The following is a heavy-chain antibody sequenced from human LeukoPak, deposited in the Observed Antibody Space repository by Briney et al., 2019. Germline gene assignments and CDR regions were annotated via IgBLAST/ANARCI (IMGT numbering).Heavy chain of an antibody. V-gene: IGHV3-7*03. CDR2: IKQDGSEK. D-gene: IGHD2-21*02. J-gene: IGHJ4*02. CDR1: GFTFSSYW. CDR3: ARDYRGGDCPNDY. Sequence: PGGSLRLSCAASGFTFSSYWMSWVRQAPGKGLEWVANIKQDGSEKYYVDSVKGRFTISRDNAKNSLYLQMNSLRAEDTAVYYCARDYRGGDCPNDYWGQGTLVTVSS.